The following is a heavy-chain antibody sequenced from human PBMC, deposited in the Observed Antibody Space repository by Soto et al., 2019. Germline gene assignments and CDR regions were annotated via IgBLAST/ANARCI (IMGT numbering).Heavy chain of an antibody. J-gene: IGHJ4*02. CDR1: GFTFSSYG. CDR3: ARDGGSYYGFDFDY. V-gene: IGHV3-33*01. CDR2: IWYDGSNK. Sequence: GGSLRLSCAASGFTFSSYGMHWVRQAPGKGLEWVAVIWYDGSNKYYADSVKGRFTISGDNSKNTLYLQMNSLRAEDTAVYYCARDGGSYYGFDFDYWGQGTLVTVSS. D-gene: IGHD1-26*01.